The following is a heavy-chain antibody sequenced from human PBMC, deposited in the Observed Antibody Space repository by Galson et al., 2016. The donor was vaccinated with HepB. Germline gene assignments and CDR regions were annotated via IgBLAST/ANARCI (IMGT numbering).Heavy chain of an antibody. CDR3: ARGTLSCTGNSCFYHYFDP. CDR1: GDSNKVPY. Sequence: SETLSLTCTVSGDSNKVPYRSWIRQPPGKGLEWIGYVHSSGSSFYNPSLRGRVTISVDTSKNHFSLKLDSVTAADTAVYYCARGTLSCTGNSCFYHYFDPWGRGILVSVSS. J-gene: IGHJ2*01. V-gene: IGHV4-59*11. CDR2: VHSSGSS. D-gene: IGHD5-18*01.